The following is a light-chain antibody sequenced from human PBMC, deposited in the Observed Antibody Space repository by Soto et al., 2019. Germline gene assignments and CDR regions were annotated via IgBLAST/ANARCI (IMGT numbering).Light chain of an antibody. J-gene: IGLJ3*02. Sequence: QPVLTQSSSASASLGSSVKLTCTLSSGHSSYIIAWHQQQPGKAPRYLMKLEGSGSYNKGSGVPDRFSGSSSGADRYLTIPNLQFEGEADYYCETWDSNTRVFGGGTKLTVL. CDR2: LEGSGSY. CDR3: ETWDSNTRV. CDR1: SGHSSYI. V-gene: IGLV4-60*02.